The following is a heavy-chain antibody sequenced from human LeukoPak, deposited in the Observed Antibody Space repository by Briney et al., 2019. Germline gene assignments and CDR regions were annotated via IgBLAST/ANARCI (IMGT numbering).Heavy chain of an antibody. CDR1: GGSISSSSYY. CDR2: IYYSGST. J-gene: IGHJ4*02. D-gene: IGHD3-16*02. V-gene: IGHV4-39*07. Sequence: SETLSLTCTVSGGSISSSSYYWGWIRQPPGKGLEWIGSIYYSGSTYYNPSPKSRVTISVDTSKNQFSLKLSSVTAADTAVYYCARDLNDYVWGSYRFFDYWGQGTLVTVSS. CDR3: ARDLNDYVWGSYRFFDY.